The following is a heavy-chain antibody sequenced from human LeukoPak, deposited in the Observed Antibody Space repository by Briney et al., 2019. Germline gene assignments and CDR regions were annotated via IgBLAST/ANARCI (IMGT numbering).Heavy chain of an antibody. D-gene: IGHD2-2*01. CDR1: GGTFSSYA. J-gene: IGHJ5*02. Sequence: ASVTVSCKASGGTFSSYAISWLRQPPGQGLEWMGRIILIFGTANYAQKFQRRVTITTDQSTSTVYMELSSLRSEDTAVYYCASLPCSSTSCSPEAYLDPWGQGTLVTVSS. CDR3: ASLPCSSTSCSPEAYLDP. V-gene: IGHV1-69*05. CDR2: IILIFGTA.